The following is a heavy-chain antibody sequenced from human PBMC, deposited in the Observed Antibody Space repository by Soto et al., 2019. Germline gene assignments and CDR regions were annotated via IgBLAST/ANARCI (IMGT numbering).Heavy chain of an antibody. CDR2: IFHSGTT. Sequence: QVHLQESGPGLVKPSQTLSLTCSVSGGSISSADYFWTWIRQSPGKGLEWMGYIFHSGTTYYNPSFKGRLIILIENSKNQFSLRLTSVTAADSAMYFCAREPYLPKARNDFWGQGTLVTVSS. CDR1: GGSISSADYF. CDR3: AREPYLPKARNDF. J-gene: IGHJ4*02. V-gene: IGHV4-30-4*01.